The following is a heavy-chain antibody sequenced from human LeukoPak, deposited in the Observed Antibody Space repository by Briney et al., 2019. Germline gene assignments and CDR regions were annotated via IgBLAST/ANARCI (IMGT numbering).Heavy chain of an antibody. Sequence: GGSLRLSCAASAFTFSNYWMIWVRQAPGKGLEWVANINQGGSEKYYVDSVKGRFTISRDNSKNSLYLQMSSLTPEDTALYYCAKDVLPILGTTRGLDYWGQGTLVTVSS. CDR3: AKDVLPILGTTRGLDY. V-gene: IGHV3-7*03. CDR2: INQGGSEK. J-gene: IGHJ4*02. CDR1: AFTFSNYW. D-gene: IGHD1-26*01.